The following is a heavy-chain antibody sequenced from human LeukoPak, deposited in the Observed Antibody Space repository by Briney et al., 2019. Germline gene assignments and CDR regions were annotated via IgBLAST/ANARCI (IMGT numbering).Heavy chain of an antibody. Sequence: GGSLRLSCAASGFTFSNYWMHWVRQAPGKGLVWVSRINSDGSSRNYADSVKGRFTICRDNAKNTLYLQMNSLRAEDTAVYYCASASSHRIAAGGDYWGQGTLVTVSS. V-gene: IGHV3-74*01. CDR2: INSDGSSR. CDR1: GFTFSNYW. D-gene: IGHD6-13*01. CDR3: ASASSHRIAAGGDY. J-gene: IGHJ4*02.